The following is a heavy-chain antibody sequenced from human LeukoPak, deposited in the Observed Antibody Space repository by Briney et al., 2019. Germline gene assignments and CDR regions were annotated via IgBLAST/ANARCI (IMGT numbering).Heavy chain of an antibody. CDR3: AREVVPYYDFWSGYGGAFDI. V-gene: IGHV1-69*05. CDR1: GGTFSSYA. Sequence: SVKVSCKASGGTFSSYAISWVRQAPGQGLEWMGGIIPIFGTANYAQKFQGRVTITTDESTSTAYMELSSLRSEDTAVYYCAREVVPYYDFWSGYGGAFDIWGQGTMVTVSS. D-gene: IGHD3-3*01. J-gene: IGHJ3*02. CDR2: IIPIFGTA.